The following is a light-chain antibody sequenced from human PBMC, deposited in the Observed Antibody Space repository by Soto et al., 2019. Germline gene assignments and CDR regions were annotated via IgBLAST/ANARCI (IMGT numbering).Light chain of an antibody. J-gene: IGLJ1*01. CDR1: SSDIGFYNY. Sequence: QSALTQPASVSGSPGQSITISCTGTSSDIGFYNYVSWYQQYAGHAPKLLIYGVTNRPSGISYRFSGSKSGSTASLTIYGLRDEDEADYYCSSYSTSFFYVFGTGTKLTVL. V-gene: IGLV2-14*01. CDR2: GVT. CDR3: SSYSTSFFYV.